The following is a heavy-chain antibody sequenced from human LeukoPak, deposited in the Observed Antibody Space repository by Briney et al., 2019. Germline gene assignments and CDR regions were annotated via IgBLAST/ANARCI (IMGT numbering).Heavy chain of an antibody. CDR2: IYSGGTT. Sequence: GGSLRLSCAASGFTVSSNYMSWVRQAPGKGLEWVSVIYSGGTTYYADSVKGRFTISRDNSKNTPYLQMNSLRAEDTAVYYCARVGSRNGGIDYWGQGTLVTVSS. J-gene: IGHJ4*02. D-gene: IGHD1-14*01. CDR1: GFTVSSNY. CDR3: ARVGSRNGGIDY. V-gene: IGHV3-66*01.